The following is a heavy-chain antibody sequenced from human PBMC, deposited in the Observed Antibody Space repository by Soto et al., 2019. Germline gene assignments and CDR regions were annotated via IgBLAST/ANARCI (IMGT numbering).Heavy chain of an antibody. V-gene: IGHV4-39*01. CDR2: VYYGGST. CDR1: GGYISSSSYY. J-gene: IGHJ6*02. D-gene: IGHD3-22*01. CDR3: AGGDYYHSSGYYFYYYTMDV. Sequence: PSETLSLTCTVSGGYISSSSYYWGWIRQPPGKGLERIGNVYYGGSTYYNPSPKSRVTISVETSKSQFSLKLSSVTAADTAVYYCAGGDYYHSSGYYFYYYTMDVWGQGTTVTVSS.